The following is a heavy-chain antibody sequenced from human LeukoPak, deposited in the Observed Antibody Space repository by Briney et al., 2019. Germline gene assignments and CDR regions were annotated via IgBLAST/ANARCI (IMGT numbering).Heavy chain of an antibody. V-gene: IGHV3-9*03. D-gene: IGHD6-6*01. Sequence: PGGSLRLSCAASGFTFDDYAMHWVRQAPGKGLEWVSGISWNSGSIGYADSVKGRFTISRDNAKNSLYLQMNSLRAEDMALYYCAKDTGSSSPLYFDYWGQGTLVTVSS. CDR1: GFTFDDYA. CDR2: ISWNSGSI. CDR3: AKDTGSSSPLYFDY. J-gene: IGHJ4*02.